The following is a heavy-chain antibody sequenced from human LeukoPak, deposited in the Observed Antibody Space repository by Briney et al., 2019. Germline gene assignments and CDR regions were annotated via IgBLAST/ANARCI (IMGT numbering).Heavy chain of an antibody. CDR3: ARDLIY. CDR2: IYYSGST. D-gene: IGHD2-8*01. Sequence: SETLSLTCTVSGGSISSYYWSWIRQPPGKGLEWIEYIYYSGSTNYNPSLNNRVAISVDTSKNQFSLKLTSVTAADTAVYYCARDLIYWGQGTLVTVSS. J-gene: IGHJ4*02. V-gene: IGHV4-59*12. CDR1: GGSISSYY.